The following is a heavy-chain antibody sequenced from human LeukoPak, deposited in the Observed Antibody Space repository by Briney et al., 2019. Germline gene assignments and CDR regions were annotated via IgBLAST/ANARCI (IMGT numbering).Heavy chain of an antibody. D-gene: IGHD1-26*01. CDR2: ISASGGSR. CDR1: GFTFSGHA. CDR3: AKVYSGSPSNFDY. V-gene: IGHV3-23*01. Sequence: PGGSLRLSCAASGFTFSGHAMTSVRQAPGKGLELVSTISASGGSRYYADSVKGRFTISRDNSKNTLYLEMNSLRVEDTAVYYCAKVYSGSPSNFDYWGQGTLVTVSS. J-gene: IGHJ4*02.